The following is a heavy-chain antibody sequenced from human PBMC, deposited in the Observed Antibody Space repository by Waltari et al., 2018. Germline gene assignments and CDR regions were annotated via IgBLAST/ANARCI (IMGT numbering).Heavy chain of an antibody. CDR1: GFTFSSYS. CDR2: ISSSSSTL. Sequence: EVQLVESGGGLVQPGGSLRLSCAASGFTFSSYSMNWVRQAPGKGLEWVSYISSSSSTLSYADSVKGRFTISRDNAKNSLYLQMNSLRAEDTAVYYCAREEAWVVVAAKGYYYYMDVWGKGTTVTVSS. CDR3: AREEAWVVVAAKGYYYYMDV. V-gene: IGHV3-48*04. J-gene: IGHJ6*03. D-gene: IGHD2-15*01.